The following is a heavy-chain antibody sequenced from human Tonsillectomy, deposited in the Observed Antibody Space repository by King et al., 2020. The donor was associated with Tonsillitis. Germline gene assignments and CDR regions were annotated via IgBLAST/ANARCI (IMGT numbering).Heavy chain of an antibody. D-gene: IGHD4-23*01. CDR1: GFTLDLYA. CDR3: GKDITPGGMDV. Sequence: VQLVESGGGLVQPGGSLRLSCEVSGFTLDLYAMHWVRHAPGKGLEWVSGFSLDTDRIDYADSVKGRLTVSRDKAKNSLYLQMNSLRPEDTALYYCGKDITPGGMDVWGQGTTVTVSS. CDR2: FSLDTDRI. J-gene: IGHJ6*02. V-gene: IGHV3-9*01.